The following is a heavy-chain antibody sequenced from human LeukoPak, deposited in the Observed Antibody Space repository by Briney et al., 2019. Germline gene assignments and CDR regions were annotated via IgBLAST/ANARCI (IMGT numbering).Heavy chain of an antibody. J-gene: IGHJ5*02. CDR1: GYSFTSHW. CDR2: IDPSDSYT. CDR3: ARQRGANWFDP. Sequence: GESLRISCKGSGYSFTSHWITWVRQMPGKGLEWMGRIDPSDSYTKYSPSFEGHVTISADKSISAAYLQWSSLKASDTAMYYCARQRGANWFDPWGQGTLVTVSS. D-gene: IGHD5-24*01. V-gene: IGHV5-10-1*01.